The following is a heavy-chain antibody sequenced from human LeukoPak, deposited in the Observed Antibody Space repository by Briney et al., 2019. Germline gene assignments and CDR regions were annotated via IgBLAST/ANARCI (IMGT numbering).Heavy chain of an antibody. CDR3: ARGRRGYSEEY. CDR2: TSSSGDTI. V-gene: IGHV3-48*03. D-gene: IGHD5-18*01. CDR1: GFTFSNYE. Sequence: GGSLRLSCAASGFTFSNYEMNWVRQAPGKGLEWVSYTSSSGDTIYDADSVKGRFTISRDNAKNSLYLQMSSLRVEDTAVYYCARGRRGYSEEYWGQGTLVTVSS. J-gene: IGHJ4*02.